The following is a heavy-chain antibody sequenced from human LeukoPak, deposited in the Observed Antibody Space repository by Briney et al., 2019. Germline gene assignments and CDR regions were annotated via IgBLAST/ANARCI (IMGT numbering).Heavy chain of an antibody. D-gene: IGHD4-17*01. CDR2: ISSSSSTI. V-gene: IGHV3-48*01. J-gene: IGHJ4*02. CDR1: GFTFSSYS. CDR3: ARDHLNTVTAPFDY. Sequence: PGGSLRLSCAASGFTFSSYSMNWVRRAPGKGLEWVSYISSSSSTIYYADSVKGRFTISRDNAKNSLYLQMNSLRAEDTAVYYCARDHLNTVTAPFDYWGQGTLVTVSS.